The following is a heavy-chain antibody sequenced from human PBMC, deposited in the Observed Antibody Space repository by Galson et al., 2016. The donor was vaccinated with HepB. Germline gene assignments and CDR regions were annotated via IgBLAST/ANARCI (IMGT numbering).Heavy chain of an antibody. CDR2: IYYSGKT. CDR1: GGSISNRSYF. Sequence: SETLSLTCNVSGGSISNRSYFWAWIRQPPGKGLQWIATIYYSGKTYYSPSLQSRVTISVDTSKNQFSLILTSVSAADTAVYYCGNLQVGSITKSFEIWGQGPMVTVSA. D-gene: IGHD3-3*01. CDR3: GNLQVGSITKSFEI. J-gene: IGHJ3*02. V-gene: IGHV4-39*01.